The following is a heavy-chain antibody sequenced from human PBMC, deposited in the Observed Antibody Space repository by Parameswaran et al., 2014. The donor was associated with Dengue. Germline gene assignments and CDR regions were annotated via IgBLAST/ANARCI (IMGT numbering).Heavy chain of an antibody. D-gene: IGHD4-11*01. CDR2: IIPIFGTA. V-gene: IGHV1-69*13. J-gene: IGHJ6*02. CDR3: ARENGPATVRPRDGLGFYYYYGMDV. CDR1: GGTFSSYA. Sequence: SVKVSCKASGGTFSSYAISWVRQAPGQGLEWMGGIIPIFGTANYAQKFQGRVTITADESTSTAYMELSSLRSEDTAVYYCARENGPATVRPRDGLGFYYYYGMDVWGQGTTVTVSS.